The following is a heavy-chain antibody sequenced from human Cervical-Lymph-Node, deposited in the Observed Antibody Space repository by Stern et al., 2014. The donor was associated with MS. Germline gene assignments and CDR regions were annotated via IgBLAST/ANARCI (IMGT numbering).Heavy chain of an antibody. V-gene: IGHV4-59*01. CDR2: IFFSGST. Sequence: EQLVESGPGLVKPSETLSLTCTVSGGSISGYYWSWIRQSPGKGLEWIGDIFFSGSTNYNPSLKRRVTISVDTSKDQFSLKLSSVTAADTAVYYCARLTETLGYGAYDYGFDHWGQGTLVTVSS. J-gene: IGHJ4*02. D-gene: IGHD5-12*01. CDR3: ARLTETLGYGAYDYGFDH. CDR1: GGSISGYY.